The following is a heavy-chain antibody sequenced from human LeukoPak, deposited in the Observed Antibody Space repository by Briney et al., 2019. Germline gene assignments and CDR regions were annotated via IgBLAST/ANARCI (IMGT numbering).Heavy chain of an antibody. J-gene: IGHJ5*02. CDR3: AKRQGPNSGSYDYFDP. CDR1: GGTFRSYA. Sequence: SVKVSCKASGGTFRSYAISWVRQAPGQGLEWMGGIIPIFGTANYAQKFQGRVTITTDESTSTAYMELSSLRSEDTAVYYCAKRQGPNSGSYDYFDPWGQGTLVTVSS. D-gene: IGHD1-26*01. CDR2: IIPIFGTA. V-gene: IGHV1-69*05.